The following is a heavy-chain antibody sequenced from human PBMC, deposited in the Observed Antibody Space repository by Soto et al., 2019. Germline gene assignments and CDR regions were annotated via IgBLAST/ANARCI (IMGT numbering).Heavy chain of an antibody. CDR2: ISGSGGST. CDR1: GFTFSGYA. CDR3: AKNYYDSSGYYYVPPVDY. V-gene: IGHV3-23*01. Sequence: GGSLRLSCAASGFTFSGYAMSWVRQAPGKGLEWVSAISGSGGSTYYADSVKGRFTISRDNSKNTLYLQMNSLRAEDTAVYYCAKNYYDSSGYYYVPPVDYWGQGTLVTVSS. D-gene: IGHD3-22*01. J-gene: IGHJ4*02.